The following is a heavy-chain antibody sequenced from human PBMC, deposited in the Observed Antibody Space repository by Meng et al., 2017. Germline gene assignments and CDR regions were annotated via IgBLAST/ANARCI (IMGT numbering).Heavy chain of an antibody. D-gene: IGHD6-13*01. CDR3: AGSSSWPFDY. Sequence: SETLSLTCIVSGGSISSSSYYWGWIRQPPGKGLEWIGSIYYSGSTYYNPSLKSRVTISVDTSKNQFSLKLSSVTAADTAVYYCAGSSSWPFDYWGQGTLVTVSS. CDR2: IYYSGST. CDR1: GGSISSSSYY. V-gene: IGHV4-39*07. J-gene: IGHJ4*02.